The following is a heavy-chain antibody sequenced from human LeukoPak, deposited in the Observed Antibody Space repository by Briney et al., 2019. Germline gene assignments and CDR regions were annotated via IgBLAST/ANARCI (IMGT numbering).Heavy chain of an antibody. CDR3: AAMTTVIMYSYFFDS. CDR1: GDSMGDYF. V-gene: IGHV4-59*01. Sequence: PSETLSLTCTVSGDSMGDYFWTWIRQPPGKGLEWIGYAADSGSTNYNPSLKSRVTISVDSSTNHFSLRLTSVTAADTAIYYCAAMTTVIMYSYFFDSWGQGTLLTVSS. D-gene: IGHD4-17*01. J-gene: IGHJ4*02. CDR2: AADSGST.